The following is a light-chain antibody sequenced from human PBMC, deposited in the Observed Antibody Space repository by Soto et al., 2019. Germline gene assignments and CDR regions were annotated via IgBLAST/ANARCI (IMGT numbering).Light chain of an antibody. Sequence: LLTPSPVSLSLSPGARAFLPGRASPSVSNNYLAWYQQKPGQAPKLVIYGASIRATGIPDRFSASGSGTDFTLTISRLEPEDFAVYYCQQYSRAPLTFGQGTKVDI. CDR2: GAS. CDR3: QQYSRAPLT. J-gene: IGKJ1*01. CDR1: PSVSNNY. V-gene: IGKV3-20*01.